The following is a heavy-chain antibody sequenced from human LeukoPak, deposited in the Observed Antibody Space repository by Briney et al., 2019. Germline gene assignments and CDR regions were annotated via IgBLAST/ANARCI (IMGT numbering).Heavy chain of an antibody. J-gene: IGHJ2*01. V-gene: IGHV4-4*07. Sequence: SETLSLTCTVSGASIRSYYWSWVRQPAGKGLEWIGRVYPSGDTHYNPSLQSRVTMSVDASKNKFSLKLNSVTAADTAVFYCERGGGPSHWYFDLGGRGPLVTVPP. CDR2: VYPSGDT. CDR3: ERGGGPSHWYFDL. CDR1: GASIRSYY. D-gene: IGHD3-16*01.